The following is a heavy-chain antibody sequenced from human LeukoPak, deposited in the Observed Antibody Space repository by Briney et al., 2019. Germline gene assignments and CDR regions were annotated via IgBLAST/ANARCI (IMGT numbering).Heavy chain of an antibody. Sequence: VASVKVSCKASGYTFTGYFIHWVRQAPGQGLEWMGWINPNTNGTNYAQKFHGRLTMTRDTSISTAYMELRRLRSDDTAVYYCARVLSSNIDYWGQGTPVTVSS. D-gene: IGHD2/OR15-2a*01. CDR2: INPNTNGT. CDR3: ARVLSSNIDY. V-gene: IGHV1-2*02. J-gene: IGHJ4*02. CDR1: GYTFTGYF.